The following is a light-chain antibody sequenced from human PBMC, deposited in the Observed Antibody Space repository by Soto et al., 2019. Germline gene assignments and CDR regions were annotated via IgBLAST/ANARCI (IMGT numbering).Light chain of an antibody. Sequence: QSVLTQPPSASGTPGQKVTISCSGSSSNIGISTVNWYQVLQGTAPKLLIFGNHQRPSGVPDRISGSKSGTSASQAISGLQSEDEADYFCATWDDSLNAWVFGGGTKLTVL. CDR2: GNH. CDR3: ATWDDSLNAWV. J-gene: IGLJ3*02. CDR1: SSNIGIST. V-gene: IGLV1-44*01.